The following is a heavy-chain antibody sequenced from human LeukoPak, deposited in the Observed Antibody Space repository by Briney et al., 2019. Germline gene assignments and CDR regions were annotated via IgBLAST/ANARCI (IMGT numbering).Heavy chain of an antibody. CDR1: GGSISSGGYY. CDR2: IYHSGST. D-gene: IGHD2-15*01. Sequence: PSQTLSLTCTVSGGSISSGGYYWSWIRQPPGKGLEWIGYIYHSGSTYYNPSLKSRVTISVDRSKNQFSLKLSSVTAADTAVYYCARASGGLNCSGGSCYSGSYYYYGMDVWGQGTTVTVSS. J-gene: IGHJ6*02. V-gene: IGHV4-30-2*01. CDR3: ARASGGLNCSGGSCYSGSYYYYGMDV.